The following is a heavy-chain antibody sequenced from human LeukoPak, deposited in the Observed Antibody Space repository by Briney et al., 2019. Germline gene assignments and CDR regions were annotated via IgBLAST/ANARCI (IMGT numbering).Heavy chain of an antibody. J-gene: IGHJ4*02. CDR2: INHSGST. CDR1: GGSSSGYY. Sequence: PSETLSLTCAVYGGSSSGYYWSWIRQPPGKGLEWIGEINHSGSTNYNPSLKSRVTISVDMSKNQFSLKLSSVTAADTAVYYCARDPMTTVTTFDYWGQGTLVTVSS. D-gene: IGHD4-17*01. V-gene: IGHV4-34*01. CDR3: ARDPMTTVTTFDY.